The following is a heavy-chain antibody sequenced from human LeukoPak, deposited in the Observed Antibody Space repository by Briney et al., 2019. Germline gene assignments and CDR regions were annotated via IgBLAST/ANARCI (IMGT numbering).Heavy chain of an antibody. J-gene: IGHJ4*02. CDR1: GFTFSTYW. Sequence: QAGGSLRLSCAASGFTFSTYWIHWVRQAPGKGLVWVSHINSDGSSTTYADSVKGRFTISRDNAKNTLYLQMNSLRAEDTAVYYCARDSSIAGRQCFDYWGQGTLVTVSS. D-gene: IGHD6-6*01. V-gene: IGHV3-74*01. CDR2: INSDGSST. CDR3: ARDSSIAGRQCFDY.